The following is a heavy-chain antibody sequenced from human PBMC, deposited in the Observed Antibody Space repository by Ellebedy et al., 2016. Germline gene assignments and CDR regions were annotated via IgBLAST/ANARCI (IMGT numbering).Heavy chain of an antibody. CDR2: IYHSGST. J-gene: IGHJ6*02. Sequence: SCAASGFTFSSYAMSWVRQPPGKGLEWIGYIYHSGSTYYNPSLKSRVTISVDRSKNQFSLKLSSVTAADTAVYYCASITMVRGDPKNYYGMDVWGQGTTVTVSS. D-gene: IGHD3-10*01. CDR1: GFTFSSYA. CDR3: ASITMVRGDPKNYYGMDV. V-gene: IGHV4-30-2*01.